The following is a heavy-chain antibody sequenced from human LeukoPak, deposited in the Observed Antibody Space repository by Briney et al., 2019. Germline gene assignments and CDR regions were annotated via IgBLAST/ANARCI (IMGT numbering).Heavy chain of an antibody. Sequence: PGESLKISCKGSGYSFTSYWIGWVRQMPGQGLEWMGIIYPGDFDTRYSPSFQGQVTISADKSISTAYLQWSSLKASDTAMYYCARHPVGDYPPLGDYYYYGMDVWGQGTTVTVSS. CDR3: ARHPVGDYPPLGDYYYYGMDV. J-gene: IGHJ6*02. CDR1: GYSFTSYW. CDR2: IYPGDFDT. D-gene: IGHD2-21*01. V-gene: IGHV5-51*01.